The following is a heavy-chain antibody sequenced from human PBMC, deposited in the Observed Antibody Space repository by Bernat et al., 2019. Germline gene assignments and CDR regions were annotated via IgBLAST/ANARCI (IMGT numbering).Heavy chain of an antibody. V-gene: IGHV4-39*01. J-gene: IGHJ3*02. D-gene: IGHD3-22*01. CDR3: ARTPRGTMSDAFDI. Sequence: QLQLQESGPGLVKPSETLSLTCTFSGGSISSSSYYWCWIRQPPGKGLEWIGSIYYSGSTYYNPSLKRRVTISVDTSKNQFSLKLRSVTAADTAVYYCARTPRGTMSDAFDIWGQGTMVTVSS. CDR2: IYYSGST. CDR1: GGSISSSSYY.